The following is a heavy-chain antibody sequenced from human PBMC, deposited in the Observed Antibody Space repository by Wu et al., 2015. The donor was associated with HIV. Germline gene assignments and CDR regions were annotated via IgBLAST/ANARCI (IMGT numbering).Heavy chain of an antibody. V-gene: IGHV1-69*18. J-gene: IGHJ3*02. D-gene: IGHD2-2*01. Sequence: QAQLVQSGAEVKKPGSSVKVSCKASGGTLTNYGVSWVRQAPGQGLEWMGRIIPMFGTSNYAQNFQGRVTITADESTSTAYMELSSLRSVDTAVYYCAYVASSSYGAFDIWGQGTMIIVS. CDR2: IIPMFGTS. CDR1: GGTLTNYG. CDR3: AYVASSSYGAFDI.